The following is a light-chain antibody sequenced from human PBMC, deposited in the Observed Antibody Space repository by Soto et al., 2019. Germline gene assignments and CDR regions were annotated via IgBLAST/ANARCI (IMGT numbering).Light chain of an antibody. V-gene: IGLV2-14*03. CDR3: TSYTITTTWV. CDR2: DVT. Sequence: QSALTQPASVSGSPGQSITISCTGSSSDIGNYNYVSWYQQHPGKAPKLIIYDVTSRPSGVSNRFSGSKSGNTASLTISGLQAEDEAAYYCTSYTITTTWVFGGGTQLTVL. CDR1: SSDIGNYNY. J-gene: IGLJ3*02.